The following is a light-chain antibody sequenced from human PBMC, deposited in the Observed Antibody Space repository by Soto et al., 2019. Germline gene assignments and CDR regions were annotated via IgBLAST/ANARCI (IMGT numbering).Light chain of an antibody. V-gene: IGKV1-39*01. J-gene: IGKJ2*01. CDR3: QQTYSSPYT. CDR1: QSISSY. Sequence: DIQMTQSPSSLSASVGDRVTITCQASQSISSYLNWYQQKPGKAPKLLIYGASSLQSGVPSRFSGSGSGTDFTLTISSLQPEDFATYYCQQTYSSPYTFGQGTKLEIK. CDR2: GAS.